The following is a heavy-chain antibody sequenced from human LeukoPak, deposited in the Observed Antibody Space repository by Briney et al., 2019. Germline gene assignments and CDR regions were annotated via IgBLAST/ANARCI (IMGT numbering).Heavy chain of an antibody. Sequence: GGSLRLSCAASGFSFSNYGMHWVRQAPGKGPEWVAIIWYDGSNKFYADSVKGRFTISRDNSKNTLYLQTNSLRVEDTAVYYCATEGVAVAGFDYWGQGTLVTVSS. V-gene: IGHV3-33*01. J-gene: IGHJ4*02. CDR2: IWYDGSNK. CDR3: ATEGVAVAGFDY. CDR1: GFSFSNYG. D-gene: IGHD6-19*01.